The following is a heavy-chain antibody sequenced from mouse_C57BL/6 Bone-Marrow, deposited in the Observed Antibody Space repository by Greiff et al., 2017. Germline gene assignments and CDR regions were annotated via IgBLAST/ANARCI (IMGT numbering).Heavy chain of an antibody. V-gene: IGHV1-4*01. D-gene: IGHD2-2*01. CDR1: GYTFTSYT. CDR2: INPSSGYT. CDR3: ARWLPGDWYFDV. J-gene: IGHJ1*03. Sequence: QVHVKQSGAELARPGASVKMSCKASGYTFTSYTMHWVKQRPGQGLEWIGYINPSSGYTKYNQKFKDKATLTADKSSSTAYMQLSSLTSEDSAVYYCARWLPGDWYFDVWGTGTTVTVSS.